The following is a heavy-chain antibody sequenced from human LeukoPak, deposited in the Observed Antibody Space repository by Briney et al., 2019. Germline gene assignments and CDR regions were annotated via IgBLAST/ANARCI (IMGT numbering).Heavy chain of an antibody. CDR2: ISGSGGST. CDR3: AKDHSYGNFDY. J-gene: IGHJ4*02. Sequence: PGGTLRLSCAASGFTFSSYGMSWVRQAPGKGLEWVSAISGSGGSTYYADSVKGRFTISGDNSKNTLYLQMNSLRAEDTAVYYCAKDHSYGNFDYWGQGTLVTVSS. CDR1: GFTFSSYG. D-gene: IGHD5-18*01. V-gene: IGHV3-23*01.